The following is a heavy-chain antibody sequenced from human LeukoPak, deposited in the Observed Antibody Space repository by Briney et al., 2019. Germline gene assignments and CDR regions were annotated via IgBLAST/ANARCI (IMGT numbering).Heavy chain of an antibody. CDR2: IKSKTDGGTT. V-gene: IGHV3-15*01. D-gene: IGHD2-2*01. Sequence: GGSLRLSCAASGFTFSSHWMNWVRQAPGKGLEWVGRIKSKTDGGTTDYAAPVKGRFTISRDDSKNTLYLQMNSLKTEDTAVYYCTTEDIVVVPAATYWGQGTLVTVSS. J-gene: IGHJ4*02. CDR1: GFTFSSHW. CDR3: TTEDIVVVPAATY.